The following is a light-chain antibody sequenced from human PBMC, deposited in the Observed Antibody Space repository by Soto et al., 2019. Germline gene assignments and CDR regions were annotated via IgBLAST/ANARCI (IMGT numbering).Light chain of an antibody. CDR1: SSDVGGYEH. CDR2: DVR. V-gene: IGLV2-14*03. Sequence: QSALTQPASVSGSPGQSITISCTGTSSDVGGYEHVSWYQQRPGRAPKVLIYDVRIRPSEVSNRFSGSKSGDTASLTISGLQAEDEAVYYCASKTTSSTVLFGGGTKLTVL. CDR3: ASKTTSSTVL. J-gene: IGLJ2*01.